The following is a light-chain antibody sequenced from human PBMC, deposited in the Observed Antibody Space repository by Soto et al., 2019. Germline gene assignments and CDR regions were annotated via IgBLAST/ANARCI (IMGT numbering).Light chain of an antibody. J-gene: IGLJ2*01. CDR2: EVS. CDR1: SSDVGKYNY. Sequence: QSALTQPASVSGSPGQSITISCTGTSSDVGKYNYVSWYQQHPAKAPKLMIFEVSNRPSGVSNRFSGSKSGNTASLTISGLQAEDEAEYYCSSYTGSTINTVVFGGVTELTV. CDR3: SSYTGSTINTVV. V-gene: IGLV2-14*01.